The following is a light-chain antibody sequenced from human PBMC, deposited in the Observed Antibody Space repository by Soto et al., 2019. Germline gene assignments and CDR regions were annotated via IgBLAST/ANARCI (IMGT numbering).Light chain of an antibody. V-gene: IGLV2-11*01. CDR3: CSYAGSYTLV. Sequence: QSVLTQPRSVSGSPGQSVTISCTGASSDVGAYNFVSWYQQHPGRVHKLMIYDVSRRPSGVPDRFSGSKSGNTASLTISGLQADDEADYYCCSYAGSYTLVFGGGTKLTVL. CDR2: DVS. J-gene: IGLJ3*02. CDR1: SSDVGAYNF.